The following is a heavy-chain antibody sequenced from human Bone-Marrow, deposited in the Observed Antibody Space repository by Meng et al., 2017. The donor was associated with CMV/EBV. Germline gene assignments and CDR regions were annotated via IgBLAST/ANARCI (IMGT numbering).Heavy chain of an antibody. CDR1: DVSISNTSFF. J-gene: IGHJ4*02. CDR2: FFHSGDT. V-gene: IGHV4-39*01. CDR3: ARHLRGYSWPKSD. Sequence: SETLSLTCTVSDVSISNTSFFWDWIRQPPGKGLEWIGSFFHSGDTYSNPSLRSRVAISVDTSKNQFSLRLNSVTATDTAVYYCARHLRGYSWPKSDWGQGTLVTVSS. D-gene: IGHD1-26*01.